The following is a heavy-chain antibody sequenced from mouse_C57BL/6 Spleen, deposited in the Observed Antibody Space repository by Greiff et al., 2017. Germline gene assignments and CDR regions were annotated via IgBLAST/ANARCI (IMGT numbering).Heavy chain of an antibody. CDR1: GYTFTSYW. CDR3: ARSGTRGVYYFDY. Sequence: QVQLQQPGTELVKPGASVKLSCKASGYTFTSYWMHWVKQRPGQGLEWIGNINPSNGGTNSNEKFKSKATLTVDKSSSTAYMQLSSLTSEDSAVYYCARSGTRGVYYFDYWGQGTTLTVSS. J-gene: IGHJ2*01. D-gene: IGHD4-1*01. V-gene: IGHV1-53*01. CDR2: INPSNGGT.